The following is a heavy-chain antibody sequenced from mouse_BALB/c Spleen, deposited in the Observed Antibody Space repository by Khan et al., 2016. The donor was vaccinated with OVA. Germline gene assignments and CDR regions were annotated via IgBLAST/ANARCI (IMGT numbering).Heavy chain of an antibody. CDR1: GYTFSSYW. V-gene: IGHV1-9*01. Sequence: QVQLQQSGGDLMKPGASVKISCKATGYTFSSYWIEWVKQRPGHGLEWIGQIFPGSVSTTYNEKFKGKATFTADTSSNTAYMQLSSLTSEDSAVYYCSGVGYGGFAYWGQGTLVTVSA. J-gene: IGHJ3*01. D-gene: IGHD2-2*01. CDR2: IFPGSVST. CDR3: SGVGYGGFAY.